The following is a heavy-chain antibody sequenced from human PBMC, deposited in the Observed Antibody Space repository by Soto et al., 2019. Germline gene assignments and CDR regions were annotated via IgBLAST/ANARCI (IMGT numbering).Heavy chain of an antibody. J-gene: IGHJ6*02. CDR1: GGTLSSYA. V-gene: IGHV1-69*01. Sequence: QVQLVQSGAEVKKPGSSVKVSCKASGGTLSSYAISWVRQAPGQGLEWMGGIIPIFGTANYAQKFQGRVTITADESTSTAYMELSSLRSEDTAVYYCARDTPPSYVGSAYYYGMDVWGQGTTVTVSS. CDR2: IIPIFGTA. CDR3: ARDTPPSYVGSAYYYGMDV. D-gene: IGHD1-26*01.